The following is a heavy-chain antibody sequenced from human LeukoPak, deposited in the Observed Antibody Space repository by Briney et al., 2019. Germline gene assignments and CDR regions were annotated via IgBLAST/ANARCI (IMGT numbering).Heavy chain of an antibody. J-gene: IGHJ4*02. D-gene: IGHD1-26*01. V-gene: IGHV3-9*01. CDR1: GFTFDDYA. Sequence: GGSLRLSCAASGFTFDDYAMHWVRQAPGKGLEWVSGISWNSGSIGYADSVKGRFTISRDNAKNTLYLQMNSLRAEDTAVYYCARGGGSYYDHYFDYWGQGTLVTDSS. CDR3: ARGGGSYYDHYFDY. CDR2: ISWNSGSI.